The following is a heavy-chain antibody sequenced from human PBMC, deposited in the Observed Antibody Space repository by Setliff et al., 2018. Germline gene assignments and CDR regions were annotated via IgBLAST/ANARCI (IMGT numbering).Heavy chain of an antibody. D-gene: IGHD3-16*01. CDR1: GFSYSNCW. Sequence: PGGSLRLSCTASGFSYSNCWVSWVRQAPGKGLGWLASINPHASEKYYVDSVKGRFTISRDNGKSSLSRQINSLRAEDTAVYHCAKVKKQQIRGTGFYYWGQGTPVTVSS. CDR3: AKVKKQQIRGTGFYY. V-gene: IGHV3-7*01. J-gene: IGHJ4*02. CDR2: INPHASEK.